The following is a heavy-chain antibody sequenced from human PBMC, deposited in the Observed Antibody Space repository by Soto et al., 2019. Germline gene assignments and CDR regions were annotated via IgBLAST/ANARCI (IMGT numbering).Heavy chain of an antibody. CDR1: GFSLTTNGMC. D-gene: IGHD3-22*01. V-gene: IGHV2-70*01. Sequence: SGPTLVNPTQTLGLTCTFSGFSLTTNGMCLSWIRQPPGKALEWLALIDWDDNTYYSTSLNNRLTLSKDTSKNQVVLLVRHMGPVDTATYYCARIPCGNYYTENFFDPWGQGIPVTVSS. CDR3: ARIPCGNYYTENFFDP. CDR2: IDWDDNT. J-gene: IGHJ5*02.